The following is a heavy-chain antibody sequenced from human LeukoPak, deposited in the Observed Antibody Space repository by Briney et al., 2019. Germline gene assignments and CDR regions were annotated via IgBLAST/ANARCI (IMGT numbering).Heavy chain of an antibody. CDR2: FGSTGTI. CDR3: ARSNGLRYFDR. Sequence: GGSLRLSCVASGFTFSTYAMNWIRQAPGKGLEWVAYFGSTGTIRYADSMRGRFTISRDNAEMSLFLQMNSLRVDDTAVYYCARSNGLRYFDRWGQGTLVTVSS. V-gene: IGHV3-48*03. CDR1: GFTFSTYA. D-gene: IGHD4-11*01. J-gene: IGHJ4*02.